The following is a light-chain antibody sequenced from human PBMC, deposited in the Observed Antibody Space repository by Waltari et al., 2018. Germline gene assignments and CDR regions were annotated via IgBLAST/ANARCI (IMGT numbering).Light chain of an antibody. CDR2: GNN. J-gene: IGLJ1*01. CDR3: AAWDDSLSGYV. Sequence: QSVLTQPPSASETPGQRVAISCSGRSPNIGTNYNSIYWYQQLPGAAPKLLIYGNNQRPSGVPDRFSGSKSGTSTSLAISGLRSDDEADYYCAAWDDSLSGYVFGTGTKVTVL. V-gene: IGLV1-47*01. CDR1: SPNIGTNY.